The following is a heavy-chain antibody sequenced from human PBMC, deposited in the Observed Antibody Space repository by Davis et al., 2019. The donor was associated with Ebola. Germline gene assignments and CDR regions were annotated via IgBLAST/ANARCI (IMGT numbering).Heavy chain of an antibody. Sequence: GESLKISCAASGFTFSSYDMHWVRQATGKGLELVSAIGTAGDTYYPGSVKGRFTISRENAKNSLYLQMNSLRAGDTAVYYCARAKVTTVTTANYYYYYTMDVWGQGTTVTVSS. CDR1: GFTFSSYD. V-gene: IGHV3-13*01. CDR2: IGTAGDT. CDR3: ARAKVTTVTTANYYYYYTMDV. D-gene: IGHD4-17*01. J-gene: IGHJ6*02.